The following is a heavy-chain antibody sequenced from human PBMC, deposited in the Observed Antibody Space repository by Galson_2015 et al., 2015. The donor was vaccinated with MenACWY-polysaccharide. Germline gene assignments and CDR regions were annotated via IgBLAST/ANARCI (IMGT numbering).Heavy chain of an antibody. V-gene: IGHV3-21*01. CDR2: ISSTTTYI. J-gene: IGHJ4*02. CDR3: ARQILDYGFWSGYYLTNFDY. Sequence: SLRLSCAASEFTFSSYYMSWVRQAPGKGLEWVSSISSTTTYIYYADSVKGRFTISRDNAKNSLYLQMNSLGAEDTAVYYCARQILDYGFWSGYYLTNFDYWGQGTLVTVSS. D-gene: IGHD3-3*01. CDR1: EFTFSSYY.